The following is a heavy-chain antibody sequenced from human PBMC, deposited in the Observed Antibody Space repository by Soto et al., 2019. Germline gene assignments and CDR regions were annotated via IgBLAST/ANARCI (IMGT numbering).Heavy chain of an antibody. CDR2: ISYDGSNK. J-gene: IGHJ6*02. CDR1: GFTFSSYG. D-gene: IGHD3-3*01. CDR3: AKDLYESITIFGPYYYYGMDV. V-gene: IGHV3-30*18. Sequence: GGSLRLSCAASGFTFSSYGMHWVRQAPGKGLEWVAVISYDGSNKYYADSVKDRFTISRDNSKNTLYLQMNSLRAEDTAVYYCAKDLYESITIFGPYYYYGMDVWGQGTTVTVSS.